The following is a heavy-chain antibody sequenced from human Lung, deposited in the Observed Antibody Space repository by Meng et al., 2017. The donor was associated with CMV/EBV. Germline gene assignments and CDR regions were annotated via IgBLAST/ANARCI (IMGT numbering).Heavy chain of an antibody. J-gene: IGHJ4*02. CDR2: LSYDGSNK. D-gene: IGHD1-1*01. CDR3: ARGYQLFNYFYY. CDR1: GFTFSSYA. Sequence: SCEASGFTFSSYAMHWVRQAPGKGLEWVAVLSYDGSNKFYADSVKGRFTISRDNSKNTLFLQMNRLRAEDTAVYYCARGYQLFNYFYYWGQGRLVTVSS. V-gene: IGHV3-30*04.